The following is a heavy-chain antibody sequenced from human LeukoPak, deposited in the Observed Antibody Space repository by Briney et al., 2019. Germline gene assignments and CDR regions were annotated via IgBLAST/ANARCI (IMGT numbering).Heavy chain of an antibody. V-gene: IGHV4-34*01. CDR2: INHSGST. D-gene: IGHD6-13*01. Sequence: PSETLSLTCAVYGGSFSGYYWSWIRQPLGKGLEWIGEINHSGSTNYNPSLKSRVTISVDTSKNQFSLKLSSVTAADTAVYYCARDRIAAAGRSYYYYGMDVWGQGTTVTVSS. J-gene: IGHJ6*02. CDR1: GGSFSGYY. CDR3: ARDRIAAAGRSYYYYGMDV.